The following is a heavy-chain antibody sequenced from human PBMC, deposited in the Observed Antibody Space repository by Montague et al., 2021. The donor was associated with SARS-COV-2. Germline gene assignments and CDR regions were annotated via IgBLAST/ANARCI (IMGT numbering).Heavy chain of an antibody. CDR1: GDSISGSNW. CDR3: ASRGAGWVGSNPERFDY. D-gene: IGHD3-10*01. Sequence: SETLSLTCAVSGDSISGSNWWSWVRQPPGKGLEWIGEFYHSGSTNYNPXXKSRITISVDKSKNQFSLKLSSVTAADTAVYYCASRGAGWVGSNPERFDYWGQGTLVTVSS. J-gene: IGHJ4*02. V-gene: IGHV4-4*02. CDR2: FYHSGST.